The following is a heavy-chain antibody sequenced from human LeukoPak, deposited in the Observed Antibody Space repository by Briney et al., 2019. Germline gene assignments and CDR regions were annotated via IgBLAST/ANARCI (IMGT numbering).Heavy chain of an antibody. CDR1: GYTFTGYY. J-gene: IGHJ4*02. D-gene: IGHD3-22*01. Sequence: ASVKVSCKASGYTFTGYYMHWVRQAPGQGLEWMGWINPNSGGTNYAQKFQGRVTMTRDTSISTAYMELSGLRSDDTAVYYCAREYYYDSSGYYQDFDYWGQGTLVTVSS. V-gene: IGHV1-2*02. CDR2: INPNSGGT. CDR3: AREYYYDSSGYYQDFDY.